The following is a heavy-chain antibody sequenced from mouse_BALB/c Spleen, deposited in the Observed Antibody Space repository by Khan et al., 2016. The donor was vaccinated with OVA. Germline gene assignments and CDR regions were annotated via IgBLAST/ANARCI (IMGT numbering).Heavy chain of an antibody. CDR1: GYSITGGYG. J-gene: IGHJ2*01. CDR2: ISYSGST. V-gene: IGHV3-2*02. Sequence: EVKLEESGPGLVKPSQSLSLTCTVTGYSITGGYGWNWIRQFPGNKLEWMGYISYSGSTNYNPSLKSRISITRDTSKNQFFLQLNSVTTEDTATYYCARTARIKYWCQGTTLTVSS. CDR3: ARTARIKY. D-gene: IGHD1-2*01.